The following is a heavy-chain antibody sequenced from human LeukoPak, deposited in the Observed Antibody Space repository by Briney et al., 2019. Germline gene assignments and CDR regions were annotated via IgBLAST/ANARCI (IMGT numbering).Heavy chain of an antibody. J-gene: IGHJ5*02. Sequence: PSETLSLTCTVSGGSISSSSYYWGWIRQPPGKGLEWIGQICTSGSSNYNPSLKSRVTVSVDTCKNEVSVTVYGVTAADTAVYFCAGCSATPNVWCDIWGQGILVTVSS. CDR2: ICTSGSS. V-gene: IGHV4-61*05. D-gene: IGHD2-15*01. CDR1: GGSISSSSYY. CDR3: AGCSATPNVWCDI.